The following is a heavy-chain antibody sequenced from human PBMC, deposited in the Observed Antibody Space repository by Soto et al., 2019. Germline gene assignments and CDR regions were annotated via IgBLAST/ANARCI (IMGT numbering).Heavy chain of an antibody. CDR2: IWSEGSYR. CDR1: GFTFSRYG. V-gene: IGHV3-33*01. D-gene: IGHD6-19*01. CDR3: ARDGPPIVVAGLSRGGMDV. Sequence: GGSLRLSCAASGFTFSRYGMHWVRQAPGKGLEWVALIWSEGSYRYSADSVKGRFTISRDNSKNMLYLDMNSLRVEDTAVYYCARDGPPIVVAGLSRGGMDVWGQGTTVTSP. J-gene: IGHJ6*02.